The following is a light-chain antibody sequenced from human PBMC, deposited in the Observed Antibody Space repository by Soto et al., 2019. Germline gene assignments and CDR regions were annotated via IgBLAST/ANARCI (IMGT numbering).Light chain of an antibody. J-gene: IGKJ3*01. Sequence: EIVLTQSPATLSSFPGDRVTLSCRASQYINTRLAWYQHRPGQAPRLLIYQTSLRAAGIPARFSASGSGTDFTLTITDVQPEDFALYYCHQRSNWPPFTFGPGTKVDIK. V-gene: IGKV3-11*01. CDR1: QYINTR. CDR2: QTS. CDR3: HQRSNWPPFT.